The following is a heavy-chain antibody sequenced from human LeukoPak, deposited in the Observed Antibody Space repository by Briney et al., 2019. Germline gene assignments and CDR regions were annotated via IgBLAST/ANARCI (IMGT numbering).Heavy chain of an antibody. Sequence: RSSETLSLTCTVSGGSISSYYWSWIRQPPGKGLEWIGYIYYSGSTNYNPSLKSRVTISVDTSKNQFSLKLSSVTAADTAVYYCARDRYVSDHYYFDYWGQGTLVTVSS. V-gene: IGHV4-59*01. D-gene: IGHD5-12*01. CDR3: ARDRYVSDHYYFDY. CDR1: GGSISSYY. J-gene: IGHJ4*02. CDR2: IYYSGST.